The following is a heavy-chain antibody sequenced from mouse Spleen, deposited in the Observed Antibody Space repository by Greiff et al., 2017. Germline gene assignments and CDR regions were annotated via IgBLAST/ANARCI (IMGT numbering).Heavy chain of an antibody. V-gene: IGHV1-69*01. J-gene: IGHJ4*01. Sequence: VQLQQSGAELVMPGASVKLSCKASGYTFTSYWMHWVKQRPGQGLEWIGEIDPSDSYTNYNQKFKGKATLTVDKSSSTAYMQLSSLTSEDSAVYYCARAGYGDYGAMDYWGQGTSVTVSS. CDR2: IDPSDSYT. CDR3: ARAGYGDYGAMDY. D-gene: IGHD2-13*01. CDR1: GYTFTSYW.